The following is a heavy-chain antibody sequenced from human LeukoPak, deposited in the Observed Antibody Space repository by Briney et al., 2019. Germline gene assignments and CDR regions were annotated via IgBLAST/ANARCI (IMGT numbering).Heavy chain of an antibody. CDR2: IYYSGST. CDR1: GGSISSSSYY. CDR3: ARVRRSWYFDY. Sequence: PAETLSLTCTVSGGSISSSSYYWGWVRQPPGKGLEWIESIYYSGSTYYNPSLKSRVTISVDTSNNQFSLKLSSVTAADTAVYYCARVRRSWYFDYWGQGTLVTVSS. J-gene: IGHJ4*02. V-gene: IGHV4-39*07.